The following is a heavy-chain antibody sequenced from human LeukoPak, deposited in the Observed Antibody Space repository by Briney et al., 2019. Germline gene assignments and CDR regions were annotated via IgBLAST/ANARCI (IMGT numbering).Heavy chain of an antibody. J-gene: IGHJ5*02. CDR1: GYTCTSYG. CDR3: ARGPPMYYDFWSGYYTWNWFDP. CDR2: ISAYNGNT. D-gene: IGHD3-3*01. Sequence: GASVKVSCKASGYTCTSYGISWVRQAPGQGLEWMGWISAYNGNTNYAQKLQGRVTMTTDTSTSTAYMELRSLRSDDTAVYYCARGPPMYYDFWSGYYTWNWFDPWGQGTLVTVSS. V-gene: IGHV1-18*01.